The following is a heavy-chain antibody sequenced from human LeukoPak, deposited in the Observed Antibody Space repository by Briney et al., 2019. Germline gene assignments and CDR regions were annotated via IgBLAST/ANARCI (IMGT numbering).Heavy chain of an antibody. CDR2: ISYDGSNK. CDR1: GFTFSSYA. D-gene: IGHD2-15*01. J-gene: IGHJ4*02. CDR3: ARDPQNCSGGSCYSAVSFDY. V-gene: IGHV3-30-3*01. Sequence: GGSLRLSCAASGFTFSSYAMHWVRQAPGKGLEWVAVISYDGSNKYYADSVKGRFTISRDNSKNTLYLQMNSLRAEDTAVYYCARDPQNCSGGSCYSAVSFDYWGQGTLVTASP.